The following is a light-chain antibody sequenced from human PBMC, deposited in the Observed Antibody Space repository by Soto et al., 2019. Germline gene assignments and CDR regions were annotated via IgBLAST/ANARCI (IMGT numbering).Light chain of an antibody. J-gene: IGLJ2*01. Sequence: QSVLTQPPSASGTPGQRVTISCSGSSSNIGSNTVNWHQQLPGTAPKLLIYGNNQRPSGVPDRFSGSKSGTSASLAISGLQSEDEADYYCAAWDDSLNGVVFGGGTKLTVL. CDR1: SSNIGSNT. CDR2: GNN. CDR3: AAWDDSLNGVV. V-gene: IGLV1-44*01.